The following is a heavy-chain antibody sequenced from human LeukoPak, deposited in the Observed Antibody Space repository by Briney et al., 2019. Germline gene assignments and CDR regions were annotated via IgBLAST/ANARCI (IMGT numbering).Heavy chain of an antibody. CDR1: GGSISSSSYY. Sequence: SETLSLTCIVSGGSISSSSYYWGWIRQPPGKGLEWIGSIYYSGSTYYNPSLKSRVTISVDTSKNQFSLKLSSVTAADTAVYYCARGNLDYEYGMDVWGQGTTVTVSS. CDR3: ARGNLDYEYGMDV. V-gene: IGHV4-39*07. CDR2: IYYSGST. J-gene: IGHJ6*02.